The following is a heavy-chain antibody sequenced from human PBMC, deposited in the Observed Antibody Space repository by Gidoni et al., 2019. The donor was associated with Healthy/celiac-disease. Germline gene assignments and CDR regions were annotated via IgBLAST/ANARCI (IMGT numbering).Heavy chain of an antibody. D-gene: IGHD1-1*01. Sequence: EVQLLESGGGLVQPGGSLRLSCAASGFTFSSYAMSWGRQAPGKGLEWVSAIIGSGGSTYYADSVKGRFTISRDNSKNTLYLQMNSLRAEDTAVYYCAKDSYKYNYYYYGMDVWGQGTTVTVSS. CDR1: GFTFSSYA. J-gene: IGHJ6*02. CDR2: IIGSGGST. CDR3: AKDSYKYNYYYYGMDV. V-gene: IGHV3-23*01.